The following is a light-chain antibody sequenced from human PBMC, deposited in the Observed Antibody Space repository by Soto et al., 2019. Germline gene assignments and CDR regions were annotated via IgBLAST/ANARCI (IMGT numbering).Light chain of an antibody. Sequence: DIQMTQSPSTLSGSVGDRVTITCRASQTISSWLAWYQQKPGKAPKLLIYKASTLKSGVQSRFSGSGSVTEFTLTISSLQPDDFATYYCQHYNSYSEAFGQGTKVELK. CDR1: QTISSW. CDR2: KAS. CDR3: QHYNSYSEA. V-gene: IGKV1-5*03. J-gene: IGKJ1*01.